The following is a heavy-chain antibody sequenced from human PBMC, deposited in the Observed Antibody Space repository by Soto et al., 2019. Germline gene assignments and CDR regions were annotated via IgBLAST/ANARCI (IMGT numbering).Heavy chain of an antibody. Sequence: VQLVESGGGLIQPGGSLRLSCAASGFTVSSNYMSWVRQAPGKGLEWVSVIYSGGSTYYADSVKGRFTISRDNSKNTLYLQMNRLRGEDTAVYYCARSLSSYCSGGSCYSFWFDPWGQGTLVTVSS. D-gene: IGHD2-15*01. J-gene: IGHJ5*02. CDR1: GFTVSSNY. CDR2: IYSGGST. V-gene: IGHV3-53*01. CDR3: ARSLSSYCSGGSCYSFWFDP.